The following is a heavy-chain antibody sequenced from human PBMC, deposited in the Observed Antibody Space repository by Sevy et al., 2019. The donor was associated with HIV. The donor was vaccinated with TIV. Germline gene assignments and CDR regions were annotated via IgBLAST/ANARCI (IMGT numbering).Heavy chain of an antibody. CDR3: TTQTNDDYVWGSYRSDAFDI. CDR1: GFTFSNAW. Sequence: GGSLRLSCAASGFTFSNAWMNWVRQAPGKGLEWVGRIKSKTDGGTTDYAAPVKGRFTISRDASKNTLYLQMNSLKTEETAVYYCTTQTNDDYVWGSYRSDAFDIWGQGTMVTVSS. J-gene: IGHJ3*02. CDR2: IKSKTDGGTT. V-gene: IGHV3-15*07. D-gene: IGHD3-16*02.